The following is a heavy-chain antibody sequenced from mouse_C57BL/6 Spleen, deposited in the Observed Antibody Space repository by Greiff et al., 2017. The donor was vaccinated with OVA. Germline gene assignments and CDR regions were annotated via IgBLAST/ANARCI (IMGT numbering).Heavy chain of an antibody. Sequence: VMLVESGAELARPGASVKLSCKASGYTFTSYGISWVKQRTGQGLEWIGEIYPRSGNTYYNEKFKGKATLTADKSSSTAYMELRSLTSEDSAVYFCARGGTTTVVATRTYWGQGTQVTVSA. D-gene: IGHD1-1*01. CDR3: ARGGTTTVVATRTY. CDR2: IYPRSGNT. J-gene: IGHJ3*01. CDR1: GYTFTSYG. V-gene: IGHV1-81*01.